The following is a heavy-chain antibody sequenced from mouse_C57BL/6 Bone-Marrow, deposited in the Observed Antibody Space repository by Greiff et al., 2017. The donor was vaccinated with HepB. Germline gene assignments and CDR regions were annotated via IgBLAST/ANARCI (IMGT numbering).Heavy chain of an antibody. CDR2: IYPGSGST. CDR3: AREAYYYGSSFAY. CDR1: GYTFTSYW. Sequence: VQLQQPGAELVKPGASVKMSCKASGYTFTSYWITWVKQRPGQGLEWIGDIYPGSGSTNYNEKFKSKATLTVDTSSSTAYMQRSSLTSEDSAVYCCAREAYYYGSSFAYWGQGTLVTVSA. J-gene: IGHJ3*01. D-gene: IGHD1-1*01. V-gene: IGHV1-55*01.